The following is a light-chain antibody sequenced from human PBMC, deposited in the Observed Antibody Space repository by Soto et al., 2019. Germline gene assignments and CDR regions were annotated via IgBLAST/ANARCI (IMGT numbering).Light chain of an antibody. CDR3: CSYAGSSTL. J-gene: IGLJ1*01. V-gene: IGLV2-23*01. Sequence: QSALTQPASVSGSPGQSITISCTGTSSDVGSYNLVSWYQQHPGKAPKLMIYEGSKRPSGVSNRFSGSKSGNTASLTISGLQAEDEADYYCCSYAGSSTLFGTGTKVTAL. CDR2: EGS. CDR1: SSDVGSYNL.